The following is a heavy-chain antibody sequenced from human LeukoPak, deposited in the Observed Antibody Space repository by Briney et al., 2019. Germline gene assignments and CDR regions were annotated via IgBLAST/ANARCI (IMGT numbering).Heavy chain of an antibody. J-gene: IGHJ4*02. Sequence: SETQSLTCTVSGGSISGYYWSWMRQPPGKGLEWIGYIYYSGSINYNPSLKSRVTISVDTSKNQFSLKLTSVTAADTAVYYCARHLYGSGSYDYWGQGTLVTVSS. CDR2: IYYSGSI. V-gene: IGHV4-59*08. CDR3: ARHLYGSGSYDY. CDR1: GGSISGYY. D-gene: IGHD3-10*01.